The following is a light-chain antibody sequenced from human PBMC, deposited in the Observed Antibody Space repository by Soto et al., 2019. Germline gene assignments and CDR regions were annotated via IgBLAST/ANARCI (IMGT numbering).Light chain of an antibody. Sequence: IQMTQSPSSLSASVGERVTITCRASQLIRSDLGWYQQKPGEVPRLLIHSASTLQSGVPSGFSGSASGTDFTLTISSLQPEDSATYYCLQDYNYPQTFGQGTKVDIK. V-gene: IGKV1-6*01. CDR1: QLIRSD. CDR2: SAS. CDR3: LQDYNYPQT. J-gene: IGKJ1*01.